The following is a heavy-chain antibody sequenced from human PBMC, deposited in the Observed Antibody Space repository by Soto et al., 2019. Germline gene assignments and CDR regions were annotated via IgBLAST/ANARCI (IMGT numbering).Heavy chain of an antibody. Sequence: SLRLSCAASGFTFSSYAMSWVRQAPGKGLEWVSAISGSGGSTYYADSVKGRFTISRDNSKNTLYLQMNSLRAEDTAVYYCAKDLGYSSSWYESWGQGTLVTVSS. CDR2: ISGSGGST. CDR1: GFTFSSYA. J-gene: IGHJ5*01. D-gene: IGHD6-13*01. V-gene: IGHV3-23*01. CDR3: AKDLGYSSSWYES.